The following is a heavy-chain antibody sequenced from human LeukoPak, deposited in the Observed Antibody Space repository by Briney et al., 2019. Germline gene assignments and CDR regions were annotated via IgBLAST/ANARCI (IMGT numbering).Heavy chain of an antibody. J-gene: IGHJ4*02. CDR3: ARVLGYGSGSYYNGMDYFDY. CDR1: GFTFSSYS. D-gene: IGHD3-10*01. Sequence: GGSLRLSCAASGFTFSSYSMNWVRQAPGKGLEWVSYISSSSSTIYYADSVKGRFTISRDNAKNSLYLQMNSLRADDTAVYYCARVLGYGSGSYYNGMDYFDYWGQGTLVTVSS. V-gene: IGHV3-48*01. CDR2: ISSSSSTI.